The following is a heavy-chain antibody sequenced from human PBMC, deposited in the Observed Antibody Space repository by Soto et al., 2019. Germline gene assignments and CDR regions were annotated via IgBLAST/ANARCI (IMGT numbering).Heavy chain of an antibody. D-gene: IGHD3-3*01. Sequence: AASVKVSCKVSGYTLTELSMHWVRQAPGKGLEWMGGFDPEDGETIYAQKFQGRVTMTEDTSTDTAYMELSSLRSEDTAVYYCATDQVDYDFWSGYSYWGQGTLVTVSS. CDR1: GYTLTELS. CDR3: ATDQVDYDFWSGYSY. V-gene: IGHV1-24*01. CDR2: FDPEDGET. J-gene: IGHJ4*02.